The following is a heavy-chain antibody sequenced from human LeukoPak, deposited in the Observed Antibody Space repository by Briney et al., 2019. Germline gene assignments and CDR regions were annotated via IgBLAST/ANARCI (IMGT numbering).Heavy chain of an antibody. Sequence: GGSLRLSCAASGFTFSNHGMNWVRQAPGKGLEWVSAISGSGGSTYYADSVKGRFTISRDNSKNTLYLQMNSLRAEDTAVYYCAKDRRLAAFDYGGQGTLVTVSS. CDR3: AKDRRLAAFDY. D-gene: IGHD6-25*01. V-gene: IGHV3-23*01. CDR1: GFTFSNHG. CDR2: ISGSGGST. J-gene: IGHJ4*02.